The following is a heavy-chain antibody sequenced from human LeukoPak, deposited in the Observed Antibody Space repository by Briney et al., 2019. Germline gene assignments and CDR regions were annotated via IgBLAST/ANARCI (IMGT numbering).Heavy chain of an antibody. J-gene: IGHJ3*02. CDR1: GFTFSSYE. D-gene: IGHD3-3*01. CDR2: ISSSGSTI. V-gene: IGHV3-48*03. CDR3: ARPLIYAFDI. Sequence: PGGSLRLSCAASGFTFSSYEMNWVRQAPGKGLEWVSYISSSGSTIYYADSVKGRFTISRDSAKNSLYLQMNSLRAEDTAVYYCARPLIYAFDIWGQGTTVTVSS.